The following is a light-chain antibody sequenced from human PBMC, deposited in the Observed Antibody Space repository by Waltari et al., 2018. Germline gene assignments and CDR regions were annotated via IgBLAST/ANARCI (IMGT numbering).Light chain of an antibody. CDR1: QSIVHSDGNTY. V-gene: IGKV2-30*02. CDR2: KVS. CDR3: MQVTHWPHT. Sequence: VVMTQSPLSLPGTLGQPASISCRSSQSIVHSDGNTYLEWFQQRPGQSPRRLIYKVSNRDSGVPDRFSGSGSGTDFTLKISRVEAEDVGLYYCMQVTHWPHTFGQGTSLEI. J-gene: IGKJ2*01.